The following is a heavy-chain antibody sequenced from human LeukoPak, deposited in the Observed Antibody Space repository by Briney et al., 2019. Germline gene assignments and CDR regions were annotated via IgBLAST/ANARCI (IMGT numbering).Heavy chain of an antibody. CDR3: ARDSGYCTSDDCYRWFHY. CDR2: ITSSRSYI. J-gene: IGHJ4*02. V-gene: IGHV3-21*01. CDR1: GFTLSSYS. D-gene: IGHD2-8*01. Sequence: GGSQSLFCTVSGFTLSSYSMNWVRQAPGKGLECVSSITSSRSYIFYADSVRGRFSISRDYAKSSLYLQMNSLRDEDTAVYYCARDSGYCTSDDCYRWFHYWGQGTLVIVSS.